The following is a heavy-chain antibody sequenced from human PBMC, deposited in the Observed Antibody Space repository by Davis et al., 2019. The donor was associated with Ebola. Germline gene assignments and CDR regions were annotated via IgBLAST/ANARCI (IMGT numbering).Heavy chain of an antibody. V-gene: IGHV1-18*01. CDR3: ARVGPYCSGGSCYMSHWFDP. J-gene: IGHJ5*02. CDR2: ISAYNGNT. CDR1: GGTFSSYA. D-gene: IGHD2-15*01. Sequence: ASVKVSCKASGGTFSSYAISWVRQAPGQGLQWMGWISAYNGNTHYAQKLQGRVTMTTDTSTSTAYMELSSLRSEDTAVYYCARVGPYCSGGSCYMSHWFDPWGQGTLVTVSS.